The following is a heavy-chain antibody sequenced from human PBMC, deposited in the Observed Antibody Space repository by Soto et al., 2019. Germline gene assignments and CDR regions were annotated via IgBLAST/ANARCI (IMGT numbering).Heavy chain of an antibody. CDR3: ARMYSSSSGAGYGMDV. Sequence: ASVKVSCKASGYTFTGYYMHWVRQAPGQGLEWMGWINPNSGGTNYAQKFQGWVTMTRDTSISTAYMELSRLRSDDTAVYYCARMYSSSSGAGYGMDVWGQGTTVTVPS. CDR2: INPNSGGT. D-gene: IGHD6-6*01. V-gene: IGHV1-2*04. J-gene: IGHJ6*02. CDR1: GYTFTGYY.